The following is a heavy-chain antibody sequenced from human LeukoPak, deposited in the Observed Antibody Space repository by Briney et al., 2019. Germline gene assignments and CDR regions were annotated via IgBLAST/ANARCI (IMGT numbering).Heavy chain of an antibody. D-gene: IGHD3-22*01. V-gene: IGHV3-30*18. CDR3: AKAFGSSGYYFDY. CDR1: GFTFSSYG. CDR2: ISYDGSNK. Sequence: PGRSLRLSCAASGFTFSSYGMHWVRQAPGKGLEWVAVISYDGSNKYYADSVKGRLTVSRDNSKNTLYLQMNSLRAEDTAVYYCAKAFGSSGYYFDYWGQGTLVTVSS. J-gene: IGHJ4*02.